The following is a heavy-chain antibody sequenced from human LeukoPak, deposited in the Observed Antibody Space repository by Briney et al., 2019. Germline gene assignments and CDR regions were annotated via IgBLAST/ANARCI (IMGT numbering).Heavy chain of an antibody. J-gene: IGHJ4*02. V-gene: IGHV1-2*02. D-gene: IGHD2-2*01. Sequence: GASVKVSCKASGYTFTGYYMHWVRQAPGQGLEWMGWINPNSGGTNYAQKFQGRVTMTRDTSISTAYMELSRLRSDDAAVYYCASDPIYCSSTSCYPHYWGQGTLVTVSS. CDR1: GYTFTGYY. CDR2: INPNSGGT. CDR3: ASDPIYCSSTSCYPHY.